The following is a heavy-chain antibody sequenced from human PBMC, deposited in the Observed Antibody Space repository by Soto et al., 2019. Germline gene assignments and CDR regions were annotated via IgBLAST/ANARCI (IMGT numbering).Heavy chain of an antibody. J-gene: IGHJ5*02. CDR3: ARVGYCGSTSCQGNWFDP. V-gene: IGHV1-69*01. Sequence: QVQLVQSGAEVKKPGSSVKVSCKASGGTFSSYAISWVRQAPGQGLEWMGGIIPIFGTANYAQKFQGRVTITADESTSTAYMELSSLRSEDTAVYYCARVGYCGSTSCQGNWFDPWGQGTLVTVSS. CDR1: GGTFSSYA. CDR2: IIPIFGTA. D-gene: IGHD2-2*01.